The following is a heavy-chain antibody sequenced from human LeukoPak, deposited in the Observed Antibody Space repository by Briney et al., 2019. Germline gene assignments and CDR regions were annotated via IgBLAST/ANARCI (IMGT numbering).Heavy chain of an antibody. V-gene: IGHV4-59*12. Sequence: SETLSLTCTVSGGSISSYYWSWIRQPPGKGLEWIGYIYYSGSTNYNPSLKSRVTISVDTSKNQFSLKLSSVTAADTAVYYCARGLNTTARRFDYWGQGTLVTVSS. CDR1: GGSISSYY. J-gene: IGHJ4*02. CDR3: ARGLNTTARRFDY. CDR2: IYYSGST. D-gene: IGHD1-1*01.